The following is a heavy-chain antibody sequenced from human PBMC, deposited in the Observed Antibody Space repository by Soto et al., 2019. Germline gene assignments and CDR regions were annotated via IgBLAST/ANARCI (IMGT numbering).Heavy chain of an antibody. D-gene: IGHD3-16*01. CDR3: ARGDYGDY. CDR2: IRTYNGNS. J-gene: IGHJ4*02. CDR1: GYSFTSLG. V-gene: IGHV1-18*01. Sequence: QVQLVQSGAEVKKPGASVKVSCKASGYSFTSLGISWVRQAPGQGPEWMGWIRTYNGNSWYAENLQGRVTMTTDTSTSTVYMEVRSLRFDDTAVYYCARGDYGDYWGQGTLITVSS.